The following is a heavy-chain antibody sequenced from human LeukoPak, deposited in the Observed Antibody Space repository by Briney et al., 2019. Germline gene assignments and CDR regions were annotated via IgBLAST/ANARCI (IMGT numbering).Heavy chain of an antibody. CDR1: GYTFTSYY. D-gene: IGHD2-2*01. CDR2: INPNSGGT. Sequence: ASVKVSCKASGYTFTSYYMHWVRQAPGQGLEWMGWINPNSGGTNYAQKFQGRVTMTRDTSISTAYMELSRLRSDDTAVYYCARLDIVVVPAPGPGGSYSYLYWGQGTLVTVSS. V-gene: IGHV1-2*02. J-gene: IGHJ4*02. CDR3: ARLDIVVVPAPGPGGSYSYLY.